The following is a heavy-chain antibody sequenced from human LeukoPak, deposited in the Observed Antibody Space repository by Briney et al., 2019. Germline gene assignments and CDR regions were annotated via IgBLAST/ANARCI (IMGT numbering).Heavy chain of an antibody. V-gene: IGHV3-30*18. Sequence: PGRSLRLSCAASGFTFSSYGMHWVRQAPGKGLEWVAVISYDGGNKYYADSVKGRFTISRDNSKNTLYLQMNSLRAEDTAVYYCAKVLGVATSDYWGQGTLVTVSS. CDR3: AKVLGVATSDY. D-gene: IGHD5-12*01. CDR1: GFTFSSYG. CDR2: ISYDGGNK. J-gene: IGHJ4*02.